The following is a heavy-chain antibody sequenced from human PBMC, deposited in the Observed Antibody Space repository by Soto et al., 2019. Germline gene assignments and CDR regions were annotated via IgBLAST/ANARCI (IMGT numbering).Heavy chain of an antibody. D-gene: IGHD6-6*01. Sequence: PGGSLRLSCAASGFTFSSYAMHWVRQAPGKGLEWVAVISYDGSNKYYADSVKGRFTISRDNSKNTLYLQMNSLRAEDTAVYYCARGLGAARLQIGFDYWGQGTLVTVSS. CDR2: ISYDGSNK. V-gene: IGHV3-30-3*01. J-gene: IGHJ4*02. CDR1: GFTFSSYA. CDR3: ARGLGAARLQIGFDY.